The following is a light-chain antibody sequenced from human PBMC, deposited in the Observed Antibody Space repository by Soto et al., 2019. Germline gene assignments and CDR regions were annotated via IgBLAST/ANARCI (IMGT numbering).Light chain of an antibody. CDR2: KAS. CDR1: QSITNW. CDR3: QHYNSYSFS. V-gene: IGKV1-5*03. J-gene: IGKJ3*01. Sequence: DIQMTQSPSTLSASVGDRVTITCRASQSITNWLGWYQQKPGKASKLMIYKASSLEGGVPSRFSGSGSGTDFTLTISSLQPDYFATYYCQHYNSYSFSFGPGTKVDIK.